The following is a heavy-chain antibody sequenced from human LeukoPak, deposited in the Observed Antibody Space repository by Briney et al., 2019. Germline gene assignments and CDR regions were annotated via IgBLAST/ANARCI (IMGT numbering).Heavy chain of an antibody. CDR1: GGSFSGYY. J-gene: IGHJ5*02. D-gene: IGHD3-10*01. CDR2: INHSGST. Sequence: SETLSLTCAVYGGSFSGYYWTWIRQPPGKGLEWIGEINHSGSTNYNPSLKSRVTISVDTSKNQFSLKLSSVTAADTAVYYCARDFRRGLPVRGVMRFDPWGQGTLVTVSS. V-gene: IGHV4-34*01. CDR3: ARDFRRGLPVRGVMRFDP.